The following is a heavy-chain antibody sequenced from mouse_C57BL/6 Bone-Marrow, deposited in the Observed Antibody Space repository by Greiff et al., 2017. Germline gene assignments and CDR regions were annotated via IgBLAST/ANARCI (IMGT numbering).Heavy chain of an antibody. CDR1: GFNIKDDY. V-gene: IGHV14-4*01. Sequence: EVQVVEPGAELVRPGASVKLSCTASGFNIKDDYMHWVKQRPEQGLEWIGRIDPENGDTEYAPKFQGKATITVDTSSNTAYLQLSSLTSDVSAVYYCSPCYYGSSYDWYFDVWGAETTVTLSS. CDR3: SPCYYGSSYDWYFDV. CDR2: IDPENGDT. D-gene: IGHD1-1*01. J-gene: IGHJ1*01.